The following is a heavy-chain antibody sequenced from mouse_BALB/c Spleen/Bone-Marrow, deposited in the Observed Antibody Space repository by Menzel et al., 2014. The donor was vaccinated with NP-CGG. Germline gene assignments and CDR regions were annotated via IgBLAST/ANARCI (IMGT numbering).Heavy chain of an antibody. V-gene: IGHV4-1*02. CDR1: GFDFSRYW. CDR2: INPDSRTI. Sequence: EVKLMEFGGGLVQPGGSLKLSCAASGFDFSRYWMSWVRQAPGKGLEWIGEINPDSRTINYSPSLKDKFIISRDNAKNTLCLRLNKVRSEDTSLYYCARPDYYGYLNYWGQGSPLTVSS. J-gene: IGHJ2*01. D-gene: IGHD1-1*01. CDR3: ARPDYYGYLNY.